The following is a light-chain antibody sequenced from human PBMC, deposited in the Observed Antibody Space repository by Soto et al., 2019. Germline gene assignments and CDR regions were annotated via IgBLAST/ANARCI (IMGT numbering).Light chain of an antibody. CDR2: KAS. V-gene: IGKV1-5*03. J-gene: IGKJ1*01. CDR3: QQYNTFST. Sequence: DVQMTQSPSTLSASVGDRVTITCRASQSIDIWLAWYQQKPGKAPNLLIYKASTLEPGVPSRFTGSGSGTEFALTISSLQPDDFGTYYCQQYNTFSTFGQGTKVEMK. CDR1: QSIDIW.